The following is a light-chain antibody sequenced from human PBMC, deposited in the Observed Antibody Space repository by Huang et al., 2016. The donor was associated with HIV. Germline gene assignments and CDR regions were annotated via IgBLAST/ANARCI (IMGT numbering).Light chain of an antibody. CDR3: QQYNTYLYT. CDR2: RAS. V-gene: IGKV1-5*03. CDR1: QNINTW. J-gene: IGKJ2*01. Sequence: DIQMTQSPSTLSASVVDRVTITCRASQNINTWLAWYLQKPGKAPDLLIYRASSLQVGVPSRFTGSGSGTEFTLSITSLQPDDLGTYYCQQYNTYLYTFGQGTKLEI.